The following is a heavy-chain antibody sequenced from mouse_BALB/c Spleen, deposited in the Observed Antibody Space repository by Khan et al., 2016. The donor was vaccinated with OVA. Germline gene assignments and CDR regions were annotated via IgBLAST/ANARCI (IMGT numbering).Heavy chain of an antibody. CDR1: GYTFTTYR. CDR2: INPTSGYT. CDR3: TRDRIDY. V-gene: IGHV1-4*01. Sequence: VQLQQSGAELAKPGASVKMSCKASGYTFTTYRMHWVKQRPGQGLEWIGYINPTSGYTDYNEKFKDRATLSADKSSSTAYMQLSSLTSEDSAVYYCTRDRIDYWGQGTTLTVSS. J-gene: IGHJ2*01.